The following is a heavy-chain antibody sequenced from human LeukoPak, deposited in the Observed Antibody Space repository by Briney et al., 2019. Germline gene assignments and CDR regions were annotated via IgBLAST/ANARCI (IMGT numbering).Heavy chain of an antibody. J-gene: IGHJ4*02. D-gene: IGHD3-22*01. V-gene: IGHV3-23*01. Sequence: GGSLRLSCAASGFTLSSYAMSWVRQAPGKGLEWVSTIIGSGGSTYYADSVRGRFTISRDNSKNTLHLQMNSLRAEDTAVYYCAKDLLPSHYDSRVLDYWGQGTLVTVSS. CDR2: IIGSGGST. CDR3: AKDLLPSHYDSRVLDY. CDR1: GFTLSSYA.